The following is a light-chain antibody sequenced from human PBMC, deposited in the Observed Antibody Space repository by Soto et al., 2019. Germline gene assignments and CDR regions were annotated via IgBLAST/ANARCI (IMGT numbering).Light chain of an antibody. CDR1: SSNIASNT. CDR3: AAWDDSLNGPL. V-gene: IGLV1-44*01. CDR2: NNN. Sequence: QSVLTQPPSASGTPGLRVTISCSGSSSNIASNTVNWYQQLPGTAPKLLIYNNNHRPSGVLDRFSGSKSGTSASLAISGLQSEDEADYYCAAWDDSLNGPLFGGGTKLTVL. J-gene: IGLJ2*01.